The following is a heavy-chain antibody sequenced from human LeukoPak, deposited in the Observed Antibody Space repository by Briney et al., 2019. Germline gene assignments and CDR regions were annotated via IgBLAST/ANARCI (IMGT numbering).Heavy chain of an antibody. CDR3: AREEDCSGGSCYSV. J-gene: IGHJ4*02. D-gene: IGHD2-15*01. Sequence: ASVKVSCKASGGTFSSYTISWVRRAPGQGLEWMGRIIPILGIANYAQKFQGRVTITADKSTSTAYMELSSLRSEDTAVYYCAREEDCSGGSCYSVWGQGTLVTVSS. V-gene: IGHV1-69*04. CDR1: GGTFSSYT. CDR2: IIPILGIA.